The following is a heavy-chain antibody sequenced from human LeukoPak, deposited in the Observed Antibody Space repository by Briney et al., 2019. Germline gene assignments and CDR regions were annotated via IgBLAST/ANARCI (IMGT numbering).Heavy chain of an antibody. D-gene: IGHD3-10*01. J-gene: IGHJ4*02. CDR3: AKGGFGRPFDY. Sequence: GGSLRLSCAASGFTFSSSAMSWVRQAPGKGLEWVSSISGSGSGGSTYYADSVKGRFTISRDNSKNTLYLQMNSLIAEDTAVYYCAKGGFGRPFDYWGQGTLVTVSS. CDR1: GFTFSSSA. V-gene: IGHV3-23*01. CDR2: ISGSGSGGST.